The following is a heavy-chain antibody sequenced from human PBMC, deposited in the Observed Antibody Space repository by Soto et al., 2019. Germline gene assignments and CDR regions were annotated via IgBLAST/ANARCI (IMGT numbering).Heavy chain of an antibody. CDR1: GGSISSGGYY. V-gene: IGHV4-31*03. CDR2: IYYSGST. CDR3: ARSWSHVGCWFGSYIKELADY. J-gene: IGHJ4*02. D-gene: IGHD3-3*01. Sequence: QVQLQESGPGLVKPSQTLSLTCTVSGGSISSGGYYWSWIRQHPGKGLEWIGYIYYSGSTYYNPSVKSRVILSVHTSKNQFSQNLSFVTAADTDVYYCARSWSHVGCWFGSYIKELADYWGQGTLVTVSS.